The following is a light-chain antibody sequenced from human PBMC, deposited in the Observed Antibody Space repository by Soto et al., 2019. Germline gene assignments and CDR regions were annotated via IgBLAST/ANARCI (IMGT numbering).Light chain of an antibody. CDR1: QSFRGL. CDR3: QQYGSSPPT. Sequence: EVVLTQSPVTLSLSPGERATLSCRASQSFRGLLAWYQQKPGQAPRLLIYGASSRATGIPDRFSGSGSGTDFTLTISRLEPEDFAVYYCQQYGSSPPTFGQGTKVDIK. CDR2: GAS. J-gene: IGKJ1*01. V-gene: IGKV3-20*01.